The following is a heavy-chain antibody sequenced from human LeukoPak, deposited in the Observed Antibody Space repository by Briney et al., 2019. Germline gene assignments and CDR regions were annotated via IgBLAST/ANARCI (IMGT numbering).Heavy chain of an antibody. CDR1: GVSISSAGYY. D-gene: IGHD4-11*01. CDR3: AHYSDYVAWSGP. Sequence: PSQTLSLTCTVSGVSISSAGYYWSWIRQHPGKGLEWIGYISYRGSPYYNPSLKSRITISVDTAKNQFSLTVFSVTAADTAVYYCAHYSDYVAWSGPWGRGTLVTVSS. V-gene: IGHV4-31*03. CDR2: ISYRGSP. J-gene: IGHJ5*02.